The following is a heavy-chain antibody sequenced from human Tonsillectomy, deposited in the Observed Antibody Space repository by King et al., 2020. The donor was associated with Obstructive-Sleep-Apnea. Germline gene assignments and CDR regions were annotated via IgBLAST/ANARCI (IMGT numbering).Heavy chain of an antibody. CDR1: GYTFNTYG. CDR3: ARGGWFGELEYNWFDP. J-gene: IGHJ5*02. CDR2: ISVYNGNT. D-gene: IGHD3-10*01. Sequence: AQLVQSGAEVKKPGASVKVSCKASGYTFNTYGISWVRQAPGQGLEWMGWISVYNGNTNYAQKFQGRVTMTTDTSTNTAYMELRSLRSDDTAVYYCARGGWFGELEYNWFDPWGQGTLVTVSS. V-gene: IGHV1-18*01.